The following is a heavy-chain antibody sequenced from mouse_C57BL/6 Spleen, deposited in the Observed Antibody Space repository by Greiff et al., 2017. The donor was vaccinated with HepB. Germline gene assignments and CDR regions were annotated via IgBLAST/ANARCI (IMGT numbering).Heavy chain of an antibody. CDR3: TRSANWDGGDY. D-gene: IGHD4-1*01. Sequence: VQLQQSGAELVRPGASVTLSCKASGYTFTDYEMHWVKQTPVHGLEWIGAIDPETGGTAYNQKFKGKAILTADQSSSTAYMELRSLTSEDSAVYYCTRSANWDGGDYWGQGTTLTVSS. CDR2: IDPETGGT. CDR1: GYTFTDYE. J-gene: IGHJ2*01. V-gene: IGHV1-15*01.